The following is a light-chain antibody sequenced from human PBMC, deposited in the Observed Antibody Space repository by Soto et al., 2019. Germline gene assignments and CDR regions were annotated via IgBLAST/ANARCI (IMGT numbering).Light chain of an antibody. CDR1: SSDVGSYNR. Sequence: QSALTQPPSVSGSPGQSVTISCTGTSSDVGSYNRVSWYQQPPGTAPKLMIYEVSNRPSGVPDRFSGSKSGNTASLTISGLQAEDEADYYCSSYTSSSTYWVFGGGTQLTVL. V-gene: IGLV2-18*02. J-gene: IGLJ3*02. CDR3: SSYTSSSTYWV. CDR2: EVS.